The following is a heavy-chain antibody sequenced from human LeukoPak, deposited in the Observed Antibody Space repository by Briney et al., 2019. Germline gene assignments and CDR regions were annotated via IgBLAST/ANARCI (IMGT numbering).Heavy chain of an antibody. Sequence: GRSLRLSCAASGFTFDDYAMHWVRQAPGKGLEWVSGISWNSGSIGYADSVKGRFTISRDNAKNSLYLQMNSLRAEDTALYYCAKDVGERRDYFDYWGQGTLVTVSS. D-gene: IGHD1-26*01. CDR2: ISWNSGSI. CDR1: GFTFDDYA. V-gene: IGHV3-9*01. CDR3: AKDVGERRDYFDY. J-gene: IGHJ4*02.